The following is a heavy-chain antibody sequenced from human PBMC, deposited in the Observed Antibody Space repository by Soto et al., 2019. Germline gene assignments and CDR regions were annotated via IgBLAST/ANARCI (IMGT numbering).Heavy chain of an antibody. CDR2: IYYSGST. V-gene: IGHV4-59*01. CDR3: ARGLRGFNWFDP. Sequence: SETLSLTCTVSGGSISSYYWSWIRQPPGKGLEWIGYIYYSGSTNYNPSLESRVTISVDTSKNQFSLKLSSVTAADTAVYYCARGLRGFNWFDPWGQGTLVTVSS. J-gene: IGHJ5*02. D-gene: IGHD4-17*01. CDR1: GGSISSYY.